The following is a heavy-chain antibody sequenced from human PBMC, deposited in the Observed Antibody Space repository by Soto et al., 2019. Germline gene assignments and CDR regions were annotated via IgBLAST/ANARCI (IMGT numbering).Heavy chain of an antibody. CDR2: ISAYNGNT. D-gene: IGHD3-3*01. V-gene: IGHV1-18*01. CDR3: ARDGLLEYLVGLRFDY. J-gene: IGHJ4*02. Sequence: GGSVKVSCKASGYTFTSYGISWVRQAPGQGLEWMGWISAYNGNTNYAQKLQGRVTMTTDTSTSTAYMELRSLRSDDTAVYYCARDGLLEYLVGLRFDYWGQGTLVTVSS. CDR1: GYTFTSYG.